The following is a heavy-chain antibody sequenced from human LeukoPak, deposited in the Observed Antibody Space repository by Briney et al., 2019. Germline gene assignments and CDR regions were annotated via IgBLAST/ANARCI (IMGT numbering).Heavy chain of an antibody. CDR3: ARVMYYYDSSGYSMTYYFDY. CDR1: GGSISSYY. V-gene: IGHV4-59*01. D-gene: IGHD3-22*01. CDR2: IYYSGST. J-gene: IGHJ4*02. Sequence: SEPLSLTCTVSGGSISSYYWSWIRQPPGKGLEWIGYIYYSGSTNYNPSLKSRVTISVDTSKNQFSLKLSSVTAADTAVYYCARVMYYYDSSGYSMTYYFDYWGQGTLVTVSS.